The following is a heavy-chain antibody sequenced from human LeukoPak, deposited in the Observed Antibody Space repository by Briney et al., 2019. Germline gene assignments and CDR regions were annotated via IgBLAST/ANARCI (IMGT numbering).Heavy chain of an antibody. CDR2: VSGGSSNT. D-gene: IGHD3-10*01. CDR3: ARVLIWTYGSGNYYKGAFDI. J-gene: IGHJ3*02. V-gene: IGHV3-23*01. Sequence: GGSLRLSCSASGFTFSDYAMGWVRQAPGKGLEWVSAVSGGSSNTYYADSVKGRFTISRDNSKNTLYLQMNSLRAEDTAVYYCARVLIWTYGSGNYYKGAFDIWGQGTMVTVFS. CDR1: GFTFSDYA.